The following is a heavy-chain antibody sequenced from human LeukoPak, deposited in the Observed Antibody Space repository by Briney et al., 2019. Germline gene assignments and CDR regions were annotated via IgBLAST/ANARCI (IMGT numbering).Heavy chain of an antibody. V-gene: IGHV3-64D*06. CDR2: ITFDGGST. Sequence: GGSLRLSCPGSGFTFSSYPMHWVRQAPGKGLEYVSAITFDGGSTYYRDSVKGRFTISRDNSKNTLYLQMSSLRVEDTAVYYCVKALYDSGGYYYAYWGQGTQVTVSS. J-gene: IGHJ4*02. CDR3: VKALYDSGGYYYAY. D-gene: IGHD3-22*01. CDR1: GFTFSSYP.